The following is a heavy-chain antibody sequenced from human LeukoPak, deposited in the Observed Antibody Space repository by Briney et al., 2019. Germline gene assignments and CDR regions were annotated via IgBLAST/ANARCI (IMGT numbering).Heavy chain of an antibody. CDR3: ARLVAVEDPPLSFDY. V-gene: IGHV4-34*01. CDR2: INHSGST. CDR1: GGSFSGYY. D-gene: IGHD6-19*01. Sequence: SETLSLTCAVYGGSFSGYYWSWIRQPPGKGLEWIGEINHSGSTNYNPSLKSRVTISVGTSKNQFSLKLSSVTAADTAVYYCARLVAVEDPPLSFDYWGQGTLVTVSS. J-gene: IGHJ4*02.